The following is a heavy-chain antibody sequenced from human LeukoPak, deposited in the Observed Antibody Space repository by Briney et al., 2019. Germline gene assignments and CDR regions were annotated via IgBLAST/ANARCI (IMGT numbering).Heavy chain of an antibody. D-gene: IGHD1-1*01. Sequence: PGGSLRLSCAASGFSFHEHDMHWVRQAPGKGLEWVSLISGDGGNKHYADSVKGRFTISRDNSKNLLPLQMNSLRGDDTAFYYCAKRSGSPHNFDYWGQGALVTVSS. J-gene: IGHJ4*02. V-gene: IGHV3-43*02. CDR2: ISGDGGNK. CDR3: AKRSGSPHNFDY. CDR1: GFSFHEHD.